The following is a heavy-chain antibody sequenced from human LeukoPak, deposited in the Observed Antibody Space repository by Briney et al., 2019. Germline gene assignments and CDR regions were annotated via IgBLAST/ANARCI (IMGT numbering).Heavy chain of an antibody. J-gene: IGHJ6*03. CDR2: INPHSGGR. CDR1: GYTFTGFY. CDR3: ARDRGLDIAAAGKFRHYYYYMDV. D-gene: IGHD6-13*01. V-gene: IGHV1-2*02. Sequence: ASVKVSCKASGYTFTGFYMHWVRQAAGQGLGWIGWINPHSGGRNYAQKFQGRVTMTRHTSISTAYMELSRLRSDDTAVYYCARDRGLDIAAAGKFRHYYYYMDVWGKGTTVTVSS.